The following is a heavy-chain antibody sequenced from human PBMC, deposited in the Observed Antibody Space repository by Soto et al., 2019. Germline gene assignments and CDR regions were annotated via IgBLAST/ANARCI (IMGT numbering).Heavy chain of an antibody. CDR2: INTDGSST. J-gene: IGHJ4*02. Sequence: EVQLVESGGGLVQPGGSLRLSCAASGLTFSSYWMHWVRQAPGKGLVWVSRINTDGSSTTYADSVKGRFTISRDNTKNPLYLQMYSLRGEDTAVYYCASASGSNIHFDSWGPGALGTDSS. V-gene: IGHV3-74*01. CDR3: ASASGSNIHFDS. D-gene: IGHD1-26*01. CDR1: GLTFSSYW.